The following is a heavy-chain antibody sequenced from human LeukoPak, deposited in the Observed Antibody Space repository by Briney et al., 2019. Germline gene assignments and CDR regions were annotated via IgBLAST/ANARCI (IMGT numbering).Heavy chain of an antibody. D-gene: IGHD3-10*01. J-gene: IGHJ6*03. Sequence: PGGSLRLSCAASGFTFAEYGMSWVRQAPGKGLGWVSGINWSGGTTVYAESVKGRFTVSRDNAKNSLYLQVNSLRVDDTALYYCARGRFGSDYYLDVWGKGTTVTVSS. CDR2: INWSGGTT. V-gene: IGHV3-20*04. CDR3: ARGRFGSDYYLDV. CDR1: GFTFAEYG.